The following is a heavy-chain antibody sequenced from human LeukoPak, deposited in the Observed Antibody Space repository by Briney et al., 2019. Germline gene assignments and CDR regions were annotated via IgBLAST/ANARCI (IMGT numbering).Heavy chain of an antibody. V-gene: IGHV3-73*01. D-gene: IGHD2/OR15-2a*01. CDR2: IRTKKNTYAT. CDR1: GFRFSDSA. CDR3: TRKNNVGFSEYWFEFGH. Sequence: GGSLRLSCAASGFRFSDSALHWVRQASGKGPEWLGRIRTKKNTYATAYAASVKGRFTISRDDSKNTVHLQMSSLKTDDTAVYYCTRKNNVGFSEYWFEFGHWGPGTLVTVSS. J-gene: IGHJ4*02.